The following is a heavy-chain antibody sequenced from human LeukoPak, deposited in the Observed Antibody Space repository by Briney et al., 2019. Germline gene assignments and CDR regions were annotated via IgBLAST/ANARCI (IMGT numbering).Heavy chain of an antibody. J-gene: IGHJ6*02. D-gene: IGHD2-15*01. CDR1: GGTFSSYT. V-gene: IGHV1-69*04. Sequence: SVKVSCKASGGTFSSYTISWVRQAPGQGLEWMGRIIPILGIANYAQEFQGRVTITADKSTSTAYMELSSLRSEDTAVYYCARDIVVVVAASHYNYYGMDVWGQGTTVTVSS. CDR2: IIPILGIA. CDR3: ARDIVVVVAASHYNYYGMDV.